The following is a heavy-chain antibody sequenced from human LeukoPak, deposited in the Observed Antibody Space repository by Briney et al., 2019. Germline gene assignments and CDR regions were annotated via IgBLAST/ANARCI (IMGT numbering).Heavy chain of an antibody. CDR1: GFTVNSNY. J-gene: IGHJ6*02. V-gene: IGHV3-53*01. CDR3: ARVVGVTGGGMDV. Sequence: GGSLRLSCAASGFTVNSNYWSWVRQAPGKGLEWLSAIYSAGSTYYADSVKGRLTISRGSSKNTLYLQMDSLRAEDTAVYYCARVVGVTGGGMDVWGQGTTVTVSS. CDR2: IYSAGST. D-gene: IGHD1-26*01.